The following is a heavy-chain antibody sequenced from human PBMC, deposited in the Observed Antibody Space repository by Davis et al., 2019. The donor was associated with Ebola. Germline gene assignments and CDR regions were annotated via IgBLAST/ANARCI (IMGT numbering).Heavy chain of an antibody. Sequence: GESLKISCAASGFTFSIYGMSWVRQAPGKGLEWVSAISASGGTTFYADSVKGRFTISRDNSKKTLYLQMNSLRAEDTGVYYCAKDRSSTWHGVGSDNWGQGTLVSVSS. J-gene: IGHJ4*02. CDR2: ISASGGTT. V-gene: IGHV3-23*01. CDR3: AKDRSSTWHGVGSDN. D-gene: IGHD6-13*01. CDR1: GFTFSIYG.